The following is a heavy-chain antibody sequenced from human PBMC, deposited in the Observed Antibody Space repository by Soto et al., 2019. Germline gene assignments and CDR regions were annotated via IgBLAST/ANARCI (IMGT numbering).Heavy chain of an antibody. D-gene: IGHD6-13*01. CDR3: ARSLAAAGSNYYYYGMDV. CDR1: GYTFTGHY. CDR2: INPNSGGT. Sequence: ASVKVSCKASGYTFTGHYMHWVRQAPGQGLEWMGWINPNSGGTNYAQKFQGRVTMTRDTSISTAYMELSRLRSDDTAVYYCARSLAAAGSNYYYYGMDVWGQGTTVTVSS. J-gene: IGHJ6*02. V-gene: IGHV1-2*02.